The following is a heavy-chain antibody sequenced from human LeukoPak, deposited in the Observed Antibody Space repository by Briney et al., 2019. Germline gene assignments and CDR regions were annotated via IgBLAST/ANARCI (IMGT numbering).Heavy chain of an antibody. J-gene: IGHJ4*02. D-gene: IGHD1-26*01. Sequence: ASVKVSCTASGYTFTSYYMHWVRQAPGQGLEWMGIINPSGGSTSYAQKFQGRVTMARDMSTSTVYMELSSPRSEETAVYYCARDLGGYHFDYWGQGTVVTVSS. V-gene: IGHV1-46*01. CDR2: INPSGGST. CDR3: ARDLGGYHFDY. CDR1: GYTFTSYY.